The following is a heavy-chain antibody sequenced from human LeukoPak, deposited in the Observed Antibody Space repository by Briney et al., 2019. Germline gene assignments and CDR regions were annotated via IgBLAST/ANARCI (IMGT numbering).Heavy chain of an antibody. Sequence: PSETLSLTCAVSGDSISTTNWWSWVRQPPGKGLEWIGEIYHIGNTNYNPSLKSRVTISLDKSKNQFSLKLTSVTAADTAVYYRARDGYLGFGDLMLLRSGAFDIWGQGTMVTVSS. CDR3: ARDGYLGFGDLMLLRSGAFDI. J-gene: IGHJ3*02. V-gene: IGHV4-4*02. D-gene: IGHD3-10*01. CDR2: IYHIGNT. CDR1: GDSISTTNW.